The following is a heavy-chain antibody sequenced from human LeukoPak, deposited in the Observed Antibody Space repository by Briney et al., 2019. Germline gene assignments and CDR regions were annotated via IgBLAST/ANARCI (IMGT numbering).Heavy chain of an antibody. CDR2: IYYSGST. CDR1: GGSISSGGYY. Sequence: TLSLTCTVSGGSISSGGYYWSWIRQHPGKGLEWIGYIYYSGSTYYNPSLKSRVTISVDKSKNQFSLKLSSVTAADTAVYYCARVAGYTDYVWVDYWGQGTLVTVSS. CDR3: ARVAGYTDYVWVDY. D-gene: IGHD3-16*01. J-gene: IGHJ4*02. V-gene: IGHV4-31*03.